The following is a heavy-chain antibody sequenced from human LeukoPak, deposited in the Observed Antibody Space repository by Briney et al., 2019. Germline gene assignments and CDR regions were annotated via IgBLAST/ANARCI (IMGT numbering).Heavy chain of an antibody. CDR2: MNPNSGNT. D-gene: IGHD6-13*01. V-gene: IGHV1-8*01. Sequence: ASVKVSCKASGYTFTSYDINWVRQATGQGLEWMGWMNPNSGNTGSAQRFQGRVTMTRNTSISTAYMELSSLRSEDTAVYYCAADRVAAAGMEGPDYYYYYGMDVWGQGTTVTVSS. CDR3: AADRVAAAGMEGPDYYYYYGMDV. CDR1: GYTFTSYD. J-gene: IGHJ6*02.